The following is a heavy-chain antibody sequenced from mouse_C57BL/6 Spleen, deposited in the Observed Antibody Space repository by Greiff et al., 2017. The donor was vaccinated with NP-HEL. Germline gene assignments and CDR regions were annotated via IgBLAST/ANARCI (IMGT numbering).Heavy chain of an antibody. CDR2: LSDGGSYT. J-gene: IGHJ2*01. Sequence: EVQLVESGGGLVKPGGSLKLSCAASGFTFSSYAMSWVRQTPEKRLEWVATLSDGGSYTYYPDNVKGRFTISRDNAKNNLYLQMSHLKSEDTAMYYCARDYYGSSYHFDYWGQGTTLTVSS. D-gene: IGHD1-1*01. CDR1: GFTFSSYA. V-gene: IGHV5-4*01. CDR3: ARDYYGSSYHFDY.